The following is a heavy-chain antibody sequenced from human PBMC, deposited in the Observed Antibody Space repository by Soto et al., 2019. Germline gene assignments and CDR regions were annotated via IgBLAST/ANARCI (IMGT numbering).Heavy chain of an antibody. CDR1: GFTFSSYG. D-gene: IGHD5-18*01. Sequence: QVQLVESGGGVVQPGRSLRLSCAASGFTFSSYGMHWVRQAPGKGLEWEAVIWYDGSNKYYEDSVKGRFTISRDNSMNTLYLQMKRLTAEDTAVYYCAREDVDSAMVTDGMDVWGQGTTVTVSS. CDR2: IWYDGSNK. V-gene: IGHV3-33*01. J-gene: IGHJ6*02. CDR3: AREDVDSAMVTDGMDV.